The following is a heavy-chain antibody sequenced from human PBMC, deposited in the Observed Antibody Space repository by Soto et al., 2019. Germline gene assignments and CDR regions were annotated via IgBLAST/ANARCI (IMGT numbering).Heavy chain of an antibody. Sequence: LSETLSLTCTVSGGSISSYYWSWIRQPPGKGLEWIGYIYYSGSTNYNPSLKSRVTISVDTSKNQFSLKLSSVTAADTAVYYCARGVVRGVIITDWFDPWGQGTLVTVSS. J-gene: IGHJ5*02. CDR2: IYYSGST. CDR3: ARGVVRGVIITDWFDP. D-gene: IGHD3-10*01. CDR1: GGSISSYY. V-gene: IGHV4-59*01.